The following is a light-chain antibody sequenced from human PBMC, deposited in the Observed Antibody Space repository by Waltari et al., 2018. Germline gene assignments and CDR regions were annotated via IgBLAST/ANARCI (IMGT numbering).Light chain of an antibody. CDR3: CSHTGIDTWV. CDR2: EVS. Sequence: QAALTQPASVSGSLGQSITIPCTGTDSAFGDDGSVSWYQQFPGEAPRLIIYEVSNRPSRISSRFYGSKSANTASLTISGLQPDDEADYFCCSHTGIDTWVFGGGTTLTVL. J-gene: IGLJ3*02. CDR1: DSAFGDDGS. V-gene: IGLV2-14*01.